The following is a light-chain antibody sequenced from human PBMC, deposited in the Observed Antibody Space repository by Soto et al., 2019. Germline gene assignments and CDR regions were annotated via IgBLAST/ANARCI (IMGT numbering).Light chain of an antibody. V-gene: IGKV2-28*01. CDR3: MQALPAFT. CDR2: LGS. J-gene: IGKJ4*01. CDR1: QSLLHRNGYNY. Sequence: VMTHSPLSLPVTPGEPASISCRSSQSLLHRNGYNYLDWYLQKPGQSPQLLIYLGSNRASGVPDRFSGSGSGTDFTLKISRVEAEDVGVYYCMQALPAFTFGGGTKVEIK.